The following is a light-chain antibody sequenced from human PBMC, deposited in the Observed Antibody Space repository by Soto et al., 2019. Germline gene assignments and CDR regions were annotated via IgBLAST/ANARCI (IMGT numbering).Light chain of an antibody. CDR3: CSYAGSTTYV. CDR1: SSDVGSYNL. J-gene: IGLJ1*01. V-gene: IGLV2-23*02. CDR2: EVS. Sequence: QSVLTQPASVSGSPGQSITISCTGTSSDVGSYNLVSWYQHHPGKAPKLMLYEVSKRPSGVSNRFSGSKSGNTASLTISGLQAEDEADYYCCSYAGSTTYVFGTGTKVTVL.